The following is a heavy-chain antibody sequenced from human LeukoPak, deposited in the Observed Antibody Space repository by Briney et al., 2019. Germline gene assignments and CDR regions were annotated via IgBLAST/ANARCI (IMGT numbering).Heavy chain of an antibody. Sequence: GSLRLSCAASGFTFSDYYMSWIRQPPGKGLEWIGYIYYSGSTNYNPSLKSRVTISVDTSKNQFSLKLSSVTAADTAVYYCARGPTGASGSYAPYYYYYGMDVWGQGTTVTVSS. CDR1: GFTFSDYY. J-gene: IGHJ6*02. CDR3: ARGPTGASGSYAPYYYYYGMDV. D-gene: IGHD1-26*01. CDR2: IYYSGST. V-gene: IGHV4-59*01.